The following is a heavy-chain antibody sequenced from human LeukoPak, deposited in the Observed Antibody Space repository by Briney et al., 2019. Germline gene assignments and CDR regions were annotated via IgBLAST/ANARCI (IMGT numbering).Heavy chain of an antibody. J-gene: IGHJ4*02. V-gene: IGHV3-30-3*01. CDR1: GFTFSSYA. Sequence: GRSLRLSCAASGFTFSSYAMHWVRQAPGKGLEWVAVISYDGSNKYCADSVKGRFTISRDNSKNTLYLQMNSLRAEDTAVYYCARTYSSSWGIIDYWGQGTLVTVSS. CDR3: ARTYSSSWGIIDY. CDR2: ISYDGSNK. D-gene: IGHD6-13*01.